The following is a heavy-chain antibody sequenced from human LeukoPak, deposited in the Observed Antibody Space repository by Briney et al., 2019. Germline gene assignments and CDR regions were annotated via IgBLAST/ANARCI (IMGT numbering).Heavy chain of an antibody. V-gene: IGHV3-7*01. Sequence: GGSLRLSCAASGFTFSGYWMSWVRQAPGKGLEWVANIKPDGSDKAYVDSVKGRFTISRDNTKNSLYLQMSSLRAEDTAVYYCAPAMTWGQGTLVSVSS. J-gene: IGHJ5*02. CDR3: APAMT. D-gene: IGHD2-2*01. CDR1: GFTFSGYW. CDR2: IKPDGSDK.